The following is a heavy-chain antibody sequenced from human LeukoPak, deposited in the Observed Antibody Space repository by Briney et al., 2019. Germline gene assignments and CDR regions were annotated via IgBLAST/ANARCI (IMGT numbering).Heavy chain of an antibody. D-gene: IGHD5-18*01. CDR2: INPNSGGT. CDR3: AKARGAIQLWLVAYFDY. J-gene: IGHJ4*02. CDR1: GYTFTGYY. V-gene: IGHV1-2*02. Sequence: ASVKVSCKASGYTFTGYYMHWVRRAPGQGLEWMGWINPNSGGTNYAQKFQGRVTMTRDTSISTAYMELSRLRSDDTAVYYCAKARGAIQLWLVAYFDYWGQGTLVTVSS.